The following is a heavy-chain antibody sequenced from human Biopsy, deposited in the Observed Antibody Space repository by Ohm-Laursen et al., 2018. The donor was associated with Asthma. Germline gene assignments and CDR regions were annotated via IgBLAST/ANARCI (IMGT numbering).Heavy chain of an antibody. CDR2: VFYGGAT. CDR1: GDSISSYH. V-gene: IGHV4-59*07. CDR3: AESDYYGSGYYYGMDV. Sequence: SDTLSLTCTVSGDSISSYHWSWIRQPPGKGLEWIGYVFYGGATNYNPSLKSRVTISVDTSKNQFFLRLSSVTAADTAVYYCAESDYYGSGYYYGMDVWGQGTTVTVSS. D-gene: IGHD3-10*01. J-gene: IGHJ6*02.